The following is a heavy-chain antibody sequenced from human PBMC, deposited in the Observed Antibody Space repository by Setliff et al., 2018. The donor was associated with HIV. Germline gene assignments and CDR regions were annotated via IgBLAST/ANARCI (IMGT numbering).Heavy chain of an antibody. Sequence: GGSLRLSCAASGFTFSSYGRHWVRQAPGKGLEWVAVISYDGRNKYYADSVKGRLTISRDNSKNTLSLQMNSLRAEDTAVYHCAKDPTSHWGYYMDLWGKGTTVTVSS. D-gene: IGHD7-27*01. CDR3: AKDPTSHWGYYMDL. V-gene: IGHV3-30*18. J-gene: IGHJ6*03. CDR2: ISYDGRNK. CDR1: GFTFSSYG.